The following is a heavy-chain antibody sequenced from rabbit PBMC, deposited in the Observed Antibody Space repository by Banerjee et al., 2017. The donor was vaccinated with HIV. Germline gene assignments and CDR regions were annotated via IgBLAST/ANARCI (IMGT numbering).Heavy chain of an antibody. Sequence: QEQLVESGGGLVQPEGSLTLTCTASGFSFSSNYYMCWVRQAPGKGLEWIAFINTGDGNTYYASWAKGRFTISKTSTTVTLQMTSLTAADTATYFCAGGGAGYGWTRLDLWGPGTLVTVS. CDR2: INTGDGNT. CDR3: AGGGAGYGWTRLDL. J-gene: IGHJ3*01. V-gene: IGHV1S45*01. CDR1: GFSFSSNYY. D-gene: IGHD6-1*01.